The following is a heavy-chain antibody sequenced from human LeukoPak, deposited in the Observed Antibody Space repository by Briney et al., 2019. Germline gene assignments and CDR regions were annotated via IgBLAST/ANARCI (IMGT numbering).Heavy chain of an antibody. D-gene: IGHD4-11*01. CDR1: GFTFSSYA. Sequence: GGSLRLSCAASGFTFSSYAMTWVRQAPGKGLAWVSSISGSGGDTYYADSVKGRFTISRDYSKNTLSLQMNSLRAEDTAVYYCAKDRAHDYSNYEVDSWGQGTLGTVSS. CDR2: ISGSGGDT. J-gene: IGHJ4*02. CDR3: AKDRAHDYSNYEVDS. V-gene: IGHV3-23*01.